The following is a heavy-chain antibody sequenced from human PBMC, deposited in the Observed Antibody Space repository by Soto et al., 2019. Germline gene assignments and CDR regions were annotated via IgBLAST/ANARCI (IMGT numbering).Heavy chain of an antibody. V-gene: IGHV3-9*01. Sequence: PGGSLRLSCAASGFTFDDYAMHWVRQVPGKGLEWVSGINWNSGSIGYGDSVKGRFAISRDNAKNSLHLQMNSLSAEDTAFYYCLKEEGINWYSGHFRHWGQGTLVTVSS. CDR3: LKEEGINWYSGHFRH. CDR2: INWNSGSI. D-gene: IGHD6-13*01. J-gene: IGHJ1*01. CDR1: GFTFDDYA.